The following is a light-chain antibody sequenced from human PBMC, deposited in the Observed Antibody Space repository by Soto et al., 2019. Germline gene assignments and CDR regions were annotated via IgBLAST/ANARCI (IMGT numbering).Light chain of an antibody. J-gene: IGKJ2*01. CDR3: QHSYSTLYT. Sequence: DIPMTQSPSSLSASVGDRVTITCRASQSISSYLNWYQQKPGKAPKLLIYAASSLQSGVPSRFSGSGSGTDFPLTISSLQPEDFATYYCQHSYSTLYTFGQGTKLEIK. CDR2: AAS. V-gene: IGKV1-39*01. CDR1: QSISSY.